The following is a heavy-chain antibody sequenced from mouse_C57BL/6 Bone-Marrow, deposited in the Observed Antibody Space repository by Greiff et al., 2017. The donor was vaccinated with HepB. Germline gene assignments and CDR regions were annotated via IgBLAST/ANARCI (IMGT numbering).Heavy chain of an antibody. V-gene: IGHV1-80*01. Sequence: QVQLQQSGAELVKPGASVKISCKASGYAFSSYWMNWVKQRPGKGLEWIGQIYPGDGDTNYNGKFKGKATLTEDKSSSTAYMQLSRLTSEDSAVYFCAREGILITTGWYFDVWGTGTTVTVSS. J-gene: IGHJ1*03. CDR3: AREGILITTGWYFDV. CDR2: IYPGDGDT. D-gene: IGHD1-1*01. CDR1: GYAFSSYW.